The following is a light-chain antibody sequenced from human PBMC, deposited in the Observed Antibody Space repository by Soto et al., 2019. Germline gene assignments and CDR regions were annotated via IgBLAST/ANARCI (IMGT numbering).Light chain of an antibody. CDR1: QGIGTN. Sequence: EIVMTQSPATLSVSPGERATLSCRATQGIGTNLAWYQQRPGQAPRLLIYGASTRATGIPARFSGSASGTEFTLTITSLQSEDFAFYYCQQYNYWPITFGQGTRLEIK. V-gene: IGKV3D-15*01. J-gene: IGKJ5*01. CDR3: QQYNYWPIT. CDR2: GAS.